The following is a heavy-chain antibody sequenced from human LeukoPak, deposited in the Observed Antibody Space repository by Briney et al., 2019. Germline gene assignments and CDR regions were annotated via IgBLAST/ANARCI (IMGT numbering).Heavy chain of an antibody. CDR3: ARGAGFYDYVWGSYRYRYFDY. D-gene: IGHD3-16*02. CDR2: MYDAVRI. J-gene: IGHJ4*02. V-gene: IGHV4-59*01. CDR1: GGSMISYY. Sequence: SETLSLTCTASGGSMISYYWTWIRQTPGKGLEWIGYMYDAVRIHYNPSLGSRITISLDTSNNQFSLKLTSVTAADTAIYYCARGAGFYDYVWGSYRYRYFDYWGQGTLVTVSS.